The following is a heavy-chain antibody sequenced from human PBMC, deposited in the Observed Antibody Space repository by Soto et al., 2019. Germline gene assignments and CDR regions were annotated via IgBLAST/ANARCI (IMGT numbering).Heavy chain of an antibody. J-gene: IGHJ5*02. CDR3: ARVKNYGDYQFDP. V-gene: IGHV4-59*01. CDR2: IYYSGST. Sequence: SETLSLTCTVSGGSISSYYWSWIRQPPGKGLEWIGYIYYSGSTNYNPSLKSRVTISVDTSKNQFSLKLSSVTAADTAVYYCARVKNYGDYQFDPWGQGTLVT. CDR1: GGSISSYY. D-gene: IGHD4-17*01.